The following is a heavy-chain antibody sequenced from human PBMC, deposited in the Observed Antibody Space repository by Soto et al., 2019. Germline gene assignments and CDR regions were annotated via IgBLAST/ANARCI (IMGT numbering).Heavy chain of an antibody. CDR2: ISYDGSNK. J-gene: IGHJ5*02. CDR3: ARDPRPYSYGATNWFDP. Sequence: GGSLRLSCAASGFTFSSYAMHWVRQAPGKGLEWVAVISYDGSNKYYADSVKGRFTISRDNSKNTLYLQMNSLRAEDTAVYYCARDPRPYSYGATNWFDPWGQGTLVTVSS. CDR1: GFTFSSYA. D-gene: IGHD5-18*01. V-gene: IGHV3-30-3*01.